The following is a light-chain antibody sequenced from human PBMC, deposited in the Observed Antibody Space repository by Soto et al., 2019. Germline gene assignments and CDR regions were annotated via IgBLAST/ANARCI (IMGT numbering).Light chain of an antibody. J-gene: IGLJ2*01. CDR2: DVS. CDR3: SSYTSSSTSVV. Sequence: QSAQTQPASVSGSPGQSITISCTGTSSDVGGYNYVSWYQQYPGKAPKLMIYDVSKRPSGVSNRFSGSKSGNTASLTISGLQAEDEADYYCSSYTSSSTSVVFGGGTKLTVL. V-gene: IGLV2-14*01. CDR1: SSDVGGYNY.